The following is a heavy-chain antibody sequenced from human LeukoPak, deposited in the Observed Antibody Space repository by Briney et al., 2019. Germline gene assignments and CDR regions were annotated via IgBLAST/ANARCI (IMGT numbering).Heavy chain of an antibody. J-gene: IGHJ4*02. CDR3: ARDDYYRGGSGYSDY. Sequence: GGSLRLSCAASGFTFSSYEMNWVRQAPGKGLEWVSFISGSSSYIYYADSVKGRFTISRDNAKNSLYLQMNSLRAEDTAVYYCARDDYYRGGSGYSDYWSQGTLVTVSS. CDR1: GFTFSSYE. V-gene: IGHV3-21*01. CDR2: ISGSSSYI. D-gene: IGHD3-22*01.